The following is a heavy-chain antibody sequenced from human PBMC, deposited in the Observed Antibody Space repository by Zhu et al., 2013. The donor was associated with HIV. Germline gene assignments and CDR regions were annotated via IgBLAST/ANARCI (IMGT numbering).Heavy chain of an antibody. Sequence: QVRIGASLGREVRKPGSSVKVSCTASGGSISSLGLNWVRQAPGQGLEWMGGISRLSGETTYSQKFRGRVKIRADKMTKTSYLEMTSLRSEDTATYYCATKESDWEYDIMEDGMDVWGQGTTLSVSS. V-gene: IGHV1-69*06. CDR2: ISRLSGET. J-gene: IGHJ6*02. CDR1: GGSISSLG. CDR3: ATKESDWEYDIMEDGMDV. D-gene: IGHD2-21*01.